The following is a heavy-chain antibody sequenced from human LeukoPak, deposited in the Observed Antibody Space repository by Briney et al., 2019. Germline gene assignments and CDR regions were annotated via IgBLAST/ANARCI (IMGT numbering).Heavy chain of an antibody. Sequence: GGSLRLSCAASGFTFSSYAMSWVRQAPGKGLEWVSAISGSGGSAYYADSVKGRFTISRDNSKNTLYLQMNSLRAEDTAVYYCAKPWGGSREYYFDYWGQGTLVTVAS. D-gene: IGHD3-16*01. CDR1: GFTFSSYA. V-gene: IGHV3-23*01. CDR3: AKPWGGSREYYFDY. J-gene: IGHJ4*02. CDR2: ISGSGGSA.